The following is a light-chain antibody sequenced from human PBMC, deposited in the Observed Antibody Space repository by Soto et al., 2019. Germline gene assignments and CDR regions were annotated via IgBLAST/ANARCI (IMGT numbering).Light chain of an antibody. CDR2: DAS. V-gene: IGKV3-11*01. J-gene: IGKJ1*01. Sequence: EIVLTQSPATLSLSPGERATLSCRASQSISIYLAWYQQEPGQAPRLLIYDASNRATGIPARFSGSGSGTEFTLTISSLQSEDFAVYYCQQYNNWPRTFGQGTKVDIK. CDR3: QQYNNWPRT. CDR1: QSISIY.